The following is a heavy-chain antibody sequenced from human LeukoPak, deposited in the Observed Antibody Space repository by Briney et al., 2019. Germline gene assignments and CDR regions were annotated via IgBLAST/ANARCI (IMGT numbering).Heavy chain of an antibody. Sequence: SETLSLTCTVSGGSISSYYWSWIRQPPGKGLEWIGYIYYSGSTNYNPSLKSRVTISVDTSKNQFSLKLSSVTAADTAVYYCARYSYSSSPYYYYGMDVWGQGTTVTVSS. D-gene: IGHD6-13*01. CDR2: IYYSGST. CDR3: ARYSYSSSPYYYYGMDV. V-gene: IGHV4-59*01. J-gene: IGHJ6*02. CDR1: GGSISSYY.